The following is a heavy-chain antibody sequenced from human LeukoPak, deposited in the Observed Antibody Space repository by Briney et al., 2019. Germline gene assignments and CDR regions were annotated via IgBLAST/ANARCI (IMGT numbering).Heavy chain of an antibody. Sequence: ASVKVSCKASEYTFTGYYMHWVRQAPGQGLEWMGWINPNSGGTNYAQKFQGRVTMTRDTSISTAYMELSRLRSDDTAVYYCARDLMVRGVPPDAFDIWGQGTMVTVSS. D-gene: IGHD3-10*01. V-gene: IGHV1-2*02. J-gene: IGHJ3*02. CDR2: INPNSGGT. CDR1: EYTFTGYY. CDR3: ARDLMVRGVPPDAFDI.